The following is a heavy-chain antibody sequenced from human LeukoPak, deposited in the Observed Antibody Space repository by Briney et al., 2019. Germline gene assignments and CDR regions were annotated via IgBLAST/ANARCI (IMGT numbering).Heavy chain of an antibody. J-gene: IGHJ6*02. CDR1: GGSIGSFY. V-gene: IGHV4-59*08. CDR2: IQNSALYRATI. Sequence: SETLSLTCAVSGGSIGSFYWTWIRQPPGKGLEWIGRIQNSALYRATIKSSPSLQSRVSLSIDTSKKQVSLTVNSVTAADTALYYCARLTSTFYYSMDVWGPGAAVTVSS. D-gene: IGHD2/OR15-2a*01. CDR3: ARLTSTFYYSMDV.